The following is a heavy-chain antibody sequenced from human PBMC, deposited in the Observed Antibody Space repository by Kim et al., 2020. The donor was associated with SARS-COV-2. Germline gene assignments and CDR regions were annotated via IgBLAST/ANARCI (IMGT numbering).Heavy chain of an antibody. CDR1: GLTFSGSA. D-gene: IGHD3-22*01. CDR3: TRTKYDSGGYYPDY. Sequence: GGSLRLSCAASGLTFSGSAMHWVRQASGKGLEWVGRITSNGNSYATAYAASVKGRFTISRDDSKDTAFLEMNSLKTEDTAVYYCTRTKYDSGGYYPDYWGQGTLVTVSS. CDR2: ITSNGNSYAT. J-gene: IGHJ4*02. V-gene: IGHV3-73*01.